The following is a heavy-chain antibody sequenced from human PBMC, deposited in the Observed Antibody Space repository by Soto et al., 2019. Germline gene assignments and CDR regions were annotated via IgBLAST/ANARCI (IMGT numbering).Heavy chain of an antibody. CDR1: GFAFITYY. CDR3: ARGRYCSSTSCRNYYYYYGMDV. D-gene: IGHD2-2*01. Sequence: VASVKVSCKASGFAFITYYMHWVRQAPGQGLEWVGTINPSGGDTSYAEKFQGRITMTRDTSTNTLYMEISSLRSEDTAVYYCARGRYCSSTSCRNYYYYYGMDVWDQGTTVTVSS. J-gene: IGHJ6*02. CDR2: INPSGGDT. V-gene: IGHV1-46*01.